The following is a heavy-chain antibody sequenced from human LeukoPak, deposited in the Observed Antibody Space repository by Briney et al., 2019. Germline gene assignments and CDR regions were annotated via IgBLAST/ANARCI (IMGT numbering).Heavy chain of an antibody. Sequence: ASVKVSCKASGGTFSSYATSWVRQAPGQGLEWMGGIIPIFGTANYAQKFQGRVTITADESTSTAYMELSSLRSEDTAVYYCARGPTGAGDYENYFDYWGQGTLVTVSS. V-gene: IGHV1-69*13. CDR1: GGTFSSYA. CDR3: ARGPTGAGDYENYFDY. J-gene: IGHJ4*02. CDR2: IIPIFGTA. D-gene: IGHD4-17*01.